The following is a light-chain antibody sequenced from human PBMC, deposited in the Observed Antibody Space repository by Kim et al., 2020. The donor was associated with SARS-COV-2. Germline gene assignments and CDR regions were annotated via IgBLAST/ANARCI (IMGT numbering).Light chain of an antibody. J-gene: IGLJ3*02. Sequence: RQTATLTCTGNSNNVGNQGAAWLQQHQGHPPKVLFYRNNKRPSGISERLSASRSGNTASLTSTGLQPEDEADYYCSAWDRSLRGWVFGGGTQLTVL. CDR2: RNN. CDR3: SAWDRSLRGWV. V-gene: IGLV10-54*01. CDR1: SNNVGNQG.